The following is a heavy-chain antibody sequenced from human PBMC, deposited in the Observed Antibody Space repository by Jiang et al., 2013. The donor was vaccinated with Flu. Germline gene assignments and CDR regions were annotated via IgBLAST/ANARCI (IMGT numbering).Heavy chain of an antibody. V-gene: IGHV4-61*02. CDR3: ARGKPLHAGVIFDY. Sequence: TCSGLVKPSQTLSLTCTVSGGSISSGSYYWSWIRQPAGKGLEWIGRIYTSGSTNYNPSLKSRVTISVDTSKNQFSLKLSSVTAADTAVYYCARGKPLHAGVIFDYWGQGTLVTVSS. J-gene: IGHJ4*02. D-gene: IGHD2-8*01. CDR2: IYTSGST. CDR1: GGSISSGSYY.